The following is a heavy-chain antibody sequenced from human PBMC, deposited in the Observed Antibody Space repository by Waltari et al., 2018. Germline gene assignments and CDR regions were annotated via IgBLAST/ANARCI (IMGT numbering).Heavy chain of an antibody. D-gene: IGHD3-10*01. Sequence: QVQLQESGPRLVKPSEALSLTCTISGGSMTSGADYWSWIRQPAGKELEWIGRMSAGGTTDYSPSLKSRATISVDTSKSQFSLKVTSVTAADTAMYYCARLHYCGSASYNDGIDIWGQGTMVTVSS. CDR3: ARLHYCGSASYNDGIDI. CDR2: MSAGGTT. V-gene: IGHV4-61*02. J-gene: IGHJ3*02. CDR1: GGSMTSGADY.